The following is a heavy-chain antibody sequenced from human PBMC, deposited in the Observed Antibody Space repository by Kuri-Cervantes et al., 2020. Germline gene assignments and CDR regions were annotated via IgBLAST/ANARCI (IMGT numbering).Heavy chain of an antibody. CDR3: ARPYSSYYYMDV. J-gene: IGHJ6*03. V-gene: IGHV4-38-2*01. CDR2: IYYSGST. CDR1: GYSISSGYY. Sequence: ESLKISCAISGYSISSGYYWGWIRQPPGKGLEWIGSIYYSGSTYYNPSLKSRVTISVDTSKNQFSLKLSSVTAADTAVYYCARPYSSYYYMDVWGKGTTVTVSS. D-gene: IGHD2-15*01.